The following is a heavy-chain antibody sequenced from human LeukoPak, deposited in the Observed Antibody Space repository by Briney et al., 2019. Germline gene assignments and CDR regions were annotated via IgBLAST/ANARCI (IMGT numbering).Heavy chain of an antibody. Sequence: SVKVSCKASGVTFSSYAISWVRQAPGQGLEWMGGIIPIFGTANYAQKSQGRVTITADESTSTAYMELSSLRSEDTAVYYCARDCSGGSCYSRHYYYGMDVWGQGTTVTVSS. D-gene: IGHD2-15*01. CDR2: IIPIFGTA. CDR1: GVTFSSYA. J-gene: IGHJ6*02. V-gene: IGHV1-69*01. CDR3: ARDCSGGSCYSRHYYYGMDV.